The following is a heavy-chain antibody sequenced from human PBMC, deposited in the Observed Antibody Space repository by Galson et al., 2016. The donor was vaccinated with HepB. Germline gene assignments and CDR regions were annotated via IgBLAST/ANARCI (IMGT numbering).Heavy chain of an antibody. CDR3: AKGSSGYYYVSDH. V-gene: IGHV3-23*01. Sequence: SLRLSCAASGFTFDSYAMNWVRQAPGKGLEWVSAVLASGLSTYYAASMRGRFTISRDNSKNTLSLQMDSLRAEDTAVYYCAKGSSGYYYVSDHWGQGTLVTVSS. D-gene: IGHD3-22*01. CDR1: GFTFDSYA. J-gene: IGHJ4*02. CDR2: VLASGLST.